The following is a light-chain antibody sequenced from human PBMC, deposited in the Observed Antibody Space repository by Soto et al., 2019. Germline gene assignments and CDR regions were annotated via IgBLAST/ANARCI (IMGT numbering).Light chain of an antibody. CDR1: SGDVGNYKY. J-gene: IGLJ1*01. V-gene: IGLV2-14*01. Sequence: QSALPQPASVSGSPGQSITISRTGTSGDVGNYKYASWYQQHPGKAPKLMIYEVSNRPSGVSNRFSGSKSGNTASLTISGLQAEYETDYYCFSYTSSGTYVFGTGTKLTVL. CDR3: FSYTSSGTYV. CDR2: EVS.